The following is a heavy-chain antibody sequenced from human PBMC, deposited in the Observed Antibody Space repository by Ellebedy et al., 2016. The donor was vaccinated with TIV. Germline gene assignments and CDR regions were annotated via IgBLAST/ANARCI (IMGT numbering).Heavy chain of an antibody. CDR1: GGSISSPGHP. J-gene: IGHJ4*02. V-gene: IGHV4-30-2*01. Sequence: MPSETLSLTCAVSGGSISSPGHPWSWVRQPPGKGLEWIGYIYHIGTTYYSPSLKRRVSMSVDTSKNQFSLKLGSVTAADTAVYSCARGGVGFGVVSSFDYWGQGTLVTVSS. CDR3: ARGGVGFGVVSSFDY. CDR2: IYHIGTT. D-gene: IGHD3-3*01.